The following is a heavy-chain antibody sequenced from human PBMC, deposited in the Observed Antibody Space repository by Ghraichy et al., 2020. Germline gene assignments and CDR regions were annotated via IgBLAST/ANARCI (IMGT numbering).Heavy chain of an antibody. J-gene: IGHJ4*02. V-gene: IGHV3-7*01. D-gene: IGHD3-10*01. CDR2: IKEDGSEI. CDR3: AKSFTLFRGVADY. CDR1: GFMFSGFW. Sequence: GESLRLSCAASGFMFSGFWMSWVRQSPGKGLEWVANIKEDGSEIFYVDSVKGRFTISRDNAKNSLYLQMNSLRAEDTALYYCAKSFTLFRGVADYWGQGTLVTVSS.